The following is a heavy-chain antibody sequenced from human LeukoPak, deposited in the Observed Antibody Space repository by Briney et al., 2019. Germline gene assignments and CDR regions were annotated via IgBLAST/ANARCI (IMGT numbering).Heavy chain of an antibody. CDR1: GGSISSYY. Sequence: SETLSLTCTVSGGSISSYYWSWIRQPPGKGLEWIGYIYYSGSTNYNPSLKSRVTISVDTSKNQFSLKLSSVTAADTAVYYCAREDRGWSYYYYYYVDVWGKGTTVTVSS. V-gene: IGHV4-59*01. CDR3: AREDRGWSYYYYYYVDV. D-gene: IGHD6-19*01. CDR2: IYYSGST. J-gene: IGHJ6*03.